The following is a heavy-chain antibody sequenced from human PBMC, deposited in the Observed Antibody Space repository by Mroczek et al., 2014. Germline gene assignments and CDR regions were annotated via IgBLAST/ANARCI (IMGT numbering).Heavy chain of an antibody. CDR1: GGSISSGPYY. V-gene: IGHV4-61*02. Sequence: QVQLQQSGPGLVKPSQTLSLTCTVSGGSISSGPYYWSWIRQPAGKGLEWIGRIYTSGSTNYNPSLKSRVTISVDTSKNQFSLKLSSVTAADTAVYYCARAPKWELLYFDLWGRGTLVTVSS. D-gene: IGHD1-26*01. CDR2: IYTSGST. J-gene: IGHJ2*01. CDR3: ARAPKWELLYFDL.